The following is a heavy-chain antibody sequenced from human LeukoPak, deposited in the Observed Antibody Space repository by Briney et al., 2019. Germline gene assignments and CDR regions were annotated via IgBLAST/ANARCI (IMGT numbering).Heavy chain of an antibody. Sequence: SETLSPTCTVSGGSISSYYWSWIRQSPGKGLEWIGYIHYSGSTNYNPYLKSRLTISVDTAKNQLSLKLSSVTAADTAVYYCARDRRGDYGDSNWFDPWGQGTLVTVSS. CDR1: GGSISSYY. CDR2: IHYSGST. D-gene: IGHD4-17*01. CDR3: ARDRRGDYGDSNWFDP. J-gene: IGHJ5*02. V-gene: IGHV4-59*01.